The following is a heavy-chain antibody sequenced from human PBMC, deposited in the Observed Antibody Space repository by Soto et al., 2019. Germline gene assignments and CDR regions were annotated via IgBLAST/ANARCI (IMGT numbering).Heavy chain of an antibody. V-gene: IGHV4-34*01. CDR3: ARGRLYYDFWSGYHGAFDI. J-gene: IGHJ3*02. CDR2: INHSGST. CDR1: GGSSSGYY. D-gene: IGHD3-3*01. Sequence: KSSGTLSLTCAVYGGSSSGYYWSWIRQPPGKGLEWIGEINHSGSTNYNPSLKSRVTISVDTSKNQFSLKLSSVTAADTAVYYCARGRLYYDFWSGYHGAFDIWGQGTMVTVSS.